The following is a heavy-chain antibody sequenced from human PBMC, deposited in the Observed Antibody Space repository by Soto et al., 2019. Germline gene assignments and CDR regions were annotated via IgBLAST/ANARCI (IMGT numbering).Heavy chain of an antibody. CDR2: ISGSGGST. CDR3: ARLRDIVVVSAPMDY. Sequence: PGGSLRLSCAASRFTFSSYAMSWVRQAPGKGLEWVSAISGSGGSTYYADSVKGRFTISRDNSKNTLYLQMNSLRAEDTAVYYCARLRDIVVVSAPMDYWGQGTLVTVSS. V-gene: IGHV3-23*01. CDR1: RFTFSSYA. D-gene: IGHD2-21*01. J-gene: IGHJ4*02.